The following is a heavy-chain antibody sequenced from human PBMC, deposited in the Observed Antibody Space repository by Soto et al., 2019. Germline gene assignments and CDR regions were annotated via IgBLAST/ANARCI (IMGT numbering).Heavy chain of an antibody. CDR2: IWYDGSNK. V-gene: IGHV3-33*01. Sequence: QVQLVESGGGVVQPGRSLRLSCAASGFTFSSYGMHWVRQAPGKGLEWVAVIWYDGSNKYYADSVKGRFTISRDNSKNTLYLQMNSLRAEDTAVYYCARDQGGGWNPRLGGQGTLVTVSS. J-gene: IGHJ4*02. CDR3: ARDQGGGWNPRL. CDR1: GFTFSSYG. D-gene: IGHD6-19*01.